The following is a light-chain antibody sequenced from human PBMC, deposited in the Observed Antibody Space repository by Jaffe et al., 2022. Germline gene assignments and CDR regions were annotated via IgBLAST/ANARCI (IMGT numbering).Light chain of an antibody. Sequence: SYELTQPPSVSVSPGQTASITCSGDKLGDKYACWYQQKPGQSPVLVIYQDNKRPSGIPERFSGSNSGNTATLTISGTQAMDEADYYCQAWDSSREVFGGGTKLTVL. J-gene: IGLJ2*01. V-gene: IGLV3-1*01. CDR2: QDN. CDR1: KLGDKY. CDR3: QAWDSSREV.